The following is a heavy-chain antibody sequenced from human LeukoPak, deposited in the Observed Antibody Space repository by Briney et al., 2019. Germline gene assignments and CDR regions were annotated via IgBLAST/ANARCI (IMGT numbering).Heavy chain of an antibody. V-gene: IGHV3-30*04. CDR3: ARGPYSSSWYFGWFDP. D-gene: IGHD6-13*01. CDR1: GFTFSSYA. CDR2: ISYDGSNK. J-gene: IGHJ5*02. Sequence: GRSLRLSCAASGFTFSSYAMHWVRQAPGKGLEWVAVISYDGSNKYYADSVKGRFTISRDNSKNTPYLQMNSLRAEDTAVYYCARGPYSSSWYFGWFDPWGQGTLVTVSS.